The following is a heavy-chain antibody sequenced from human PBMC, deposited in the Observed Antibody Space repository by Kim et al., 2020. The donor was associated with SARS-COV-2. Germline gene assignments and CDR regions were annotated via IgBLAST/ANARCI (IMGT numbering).Heavy chain of an antibody. J-gene: IGHJ4*02. V-gene: IGHV4-30-2*05. D-gene: IGHD4-17*01. Sequence: YYNPALKSRVTISVDTSKTQFSLKLSSVTAADTAVYYCARVGLDYGVPGYWGQGTLVTVSS. CDR3: ARVGLDYGVPGY.